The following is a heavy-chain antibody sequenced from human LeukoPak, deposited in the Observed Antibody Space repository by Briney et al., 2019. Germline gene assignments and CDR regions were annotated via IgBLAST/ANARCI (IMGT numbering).Heavy chain of an antibody. D-gene: IGHD2-8*02. J-gene: IGHJ4*02. Sequence: SETLSLTCSVSGGSISSSDFWWGWIRQPPGKGLEWITNFYYNGSPYYNPSLEGRVTISVDASKNQFSLKLSSVTAADTAMFYCARRGQSTAWSFDYWGQGTLVTVSS. CDR1: GGSISSSDFW. CDR3: ARRGQSTAWSFDY. CDR2: FYYNGSP. V-gene: IGHV4-39*01.